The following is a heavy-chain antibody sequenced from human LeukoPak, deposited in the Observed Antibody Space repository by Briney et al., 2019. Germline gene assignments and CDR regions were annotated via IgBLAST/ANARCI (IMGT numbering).Heavy chain of an antibody. CDR2: IYSGGST. V-gene: IGHV3-66*01. CDR3: ARVPVQLWFPSGY. CDR1: GFTVSSNY. Sequence: GGSLRLSCAASGFTVSSNYVSWVRQAPGKGLEWVSIIYSGGSTYYADSVKGRFTISRDISKNTLYLQMNSLRAEDTAVYYCARVPVQLWFPSGYWGQGTLVTVSS. D-gene: IGHD5-18*01. J-gene: IGHJ4*02.